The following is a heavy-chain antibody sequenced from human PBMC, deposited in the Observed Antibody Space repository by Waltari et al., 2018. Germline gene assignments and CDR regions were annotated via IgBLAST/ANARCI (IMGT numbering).Heavy chain of an antibody. CDR1: GGSFRGYY. J-gene: IGHJ4*02. CDR3: AREGGYSSGRLPDY. CDR2: IKHSGST. D-gene: IGHD6-19*01. Sequence: QVQLQQWGAGLLKPSETLSLTCAVYGGSFRGYYWSWIRQPPGKGLEWIGEIKHSGSTNYNPSRKSRVTISVETSKNQFSRKLSSVTAADTAVYYCAREGGYSSGRLPDYWGQGTLVTVSS. V-gene: IGHV4-34*01.